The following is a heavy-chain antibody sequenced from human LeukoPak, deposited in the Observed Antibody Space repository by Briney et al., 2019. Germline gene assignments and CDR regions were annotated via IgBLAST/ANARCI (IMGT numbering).Heavy chain of an antibody. CDR3: AKSGSGSYYPEYYFDY. CDR1: GVTFSSYG. D-gene: IGHD3-10*01. J-gene: IGHJ4*02. CDR2: ISGSGGST. V-gene: IGHV3-23*01. Sequence: GGSLRLSCAASGVTFSSYGRSWVRQAPGKGLEWVSAISGSGGSTYYADSVKGRFTISRDNSKNTLYLQMNSLRAEDTAVYYCAKSGSGSYYPEYYFDYWGQGTLVTVSS.